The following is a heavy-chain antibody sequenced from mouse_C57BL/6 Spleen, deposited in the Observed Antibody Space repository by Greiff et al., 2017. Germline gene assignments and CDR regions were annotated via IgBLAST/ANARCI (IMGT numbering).Heavy chain of an antibody. J-gene: IGHJ2*01. CDR3: ASYGNDDDYDGEGVDY. CDR1: GYTFTSYW. Sequence: QFQLQQPGAELVKPGASVKLSCKASGYTFTSYWMHWVKQRPGQGLEWIGMIPPNSGSTNYNEKFKSKATLTIDKSSSTTYMQLSSLTSEDAAVYDCASYGNDDDYDGEGVDYWGQGTTLTVS. D-gene: IGHD2-4*01. CDR2: IPPNSGST. V-gene: IGHV1-64*01.